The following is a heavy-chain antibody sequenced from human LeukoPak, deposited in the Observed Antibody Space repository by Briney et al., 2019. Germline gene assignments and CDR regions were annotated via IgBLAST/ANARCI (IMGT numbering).Heavy chain of an antibody. CDR3: ARRFISVVVAPDWFDP. CDR1: GGSISSGGYY. D-gene: IGHD2-15*01. Sequence: SETLSLTCSVSGGSISSGGYYWSWIRQQPRKAMEWIGNIYYSGATYYNPSLKSRVTISVDTSKNQFSLKLSSVTAADTAVYYCARRFISVVVAPDWFDPWGQGTLVTVSS. CDR2: IYYSGAT. V-gene: IGHV4-31*03. J-gene: IGHJ5*02.